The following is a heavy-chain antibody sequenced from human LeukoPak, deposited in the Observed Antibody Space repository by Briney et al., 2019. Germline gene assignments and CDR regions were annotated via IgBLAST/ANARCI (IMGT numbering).Heavy chain of an antibody. V-gene: IGHV3-23*01. CDR1: GFSFSSYA. CDR3: ARDRAVLDPSYFDL. D-gene: IGHD4/OR15-4a*01. J-gene: IGHJ2*01. Sequence: PGGSLRLSCATFGFSFSSYAMSWVRQAPGKGLEWVSAISSSGGSTYYANSVKGRFTISRDSSKYTLYLQVNSLRAEDTAVYYCARDRAVLDPSYFDLWGRGTLVTVSS. CDR2: ISSSGGST.